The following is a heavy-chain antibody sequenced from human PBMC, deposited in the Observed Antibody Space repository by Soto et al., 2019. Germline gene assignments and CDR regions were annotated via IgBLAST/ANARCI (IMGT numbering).Heavy chain of an antibody. CDR3: GRGDSIAVAGTLDY. Sequence: ASVKVSCKASGYTFTSYGISWVRQAPGQGLEWMGWISAYNGNTNYAQKLQGRVTMTTDTSTSTAYMELRSLRSDDTAVYYCGRGDSIAVAGTLDYWGQGTLVTVSS. V-gene: IGHV1-18*01. CDR2: ISAYNGNT. J-gene: IGHJ4*02. D-gene: IGHD6-19*01. CDR1: GYTFTSYG.